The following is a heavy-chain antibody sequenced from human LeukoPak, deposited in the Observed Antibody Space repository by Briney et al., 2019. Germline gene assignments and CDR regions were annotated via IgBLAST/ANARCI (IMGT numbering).Heavy chain of an antibody. J-gene: IGHJ4*02. CDR2: INHSGST. D-gene: IGHD3-10*01. Sequence: PSETLSLTCAVSGGSISSSNWWCWVRQPPGKGLEWIGEINHSGSTNYNPSLKSRVTMSVDTSKNQFSLKLSSVTAADTAIYYCHLVRGGGYFDYWGQGTLVTVSS. V-gene: IGHV4-4*02. CDR1: GGSISSSNW. CDR3: HLVRGGGYFDY.